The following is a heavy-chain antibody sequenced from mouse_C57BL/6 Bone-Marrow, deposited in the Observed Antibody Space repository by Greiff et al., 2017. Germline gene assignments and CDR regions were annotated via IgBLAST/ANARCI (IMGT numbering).Heavy chain of an antibody. V-gene: IGHV1-7*01. Sequence: VQRVQPGAELVKPGASVKLSCKASGYTFTSYWMHWVKQRPGQGLEWIGYINPSSGYTKYNQKFKDKATLTADKSSSTAYMQLSSLTDEDSAVYYCASSYGFDYWGQGTTLTLSA. CDR2: INPSSGYT. D-gene: IGHD1-1*02. J-gene: IGHJ2*01. CDR1: GYTFTSYW. CDR3: ASSYGFDY.